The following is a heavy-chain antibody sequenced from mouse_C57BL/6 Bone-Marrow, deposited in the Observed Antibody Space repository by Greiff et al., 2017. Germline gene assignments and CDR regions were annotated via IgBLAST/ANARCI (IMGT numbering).Heavy chain of an antibody. CDR3: TCITTVPGDY. CDR1: GFNIKDDY. CDR2: IDPENGDT. Sequence: EVQLQQSGAELVRPGASVTLSCTASGFNIKDDYMHWVKQRPEQGLEWIGWIDPENGDTEYASKFQGKAPITADTSSNTAYLQLSSLTSEDTAVYYCTCITTVPGDYGGQGTTRTVSA. V-gene: IGHV14-4*01. D-gene: IGHD1-1*01. J-gene: IGHJ2*01.